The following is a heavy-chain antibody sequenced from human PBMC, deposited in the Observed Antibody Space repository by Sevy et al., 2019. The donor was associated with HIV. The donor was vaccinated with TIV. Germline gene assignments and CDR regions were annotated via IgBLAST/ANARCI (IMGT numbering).Heavy chain of an antibody. V-gene: IGHV3-30-3*01. CDR3: VREGAPYRNVRYCSGNNCYYNWFDP. D-gene: IGHD2-15*01. J-gene: IGHJ5*02. CDR1: GFTFSDYA. CDR2: ISYDGSET. Sequence: GGSLRLSCAGSGFTFSDYAMHWVRQAPGEGLEWVAVISYDGSETYYADSVKGRFTISRDNSEDTLDLQMNGLIAEDTAVYYCVREGAPYRNVRYCSGNNCYYNWFDPWGQGTQVTVSS.